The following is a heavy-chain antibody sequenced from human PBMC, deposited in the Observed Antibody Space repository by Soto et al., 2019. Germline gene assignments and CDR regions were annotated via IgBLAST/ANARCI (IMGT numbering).Heavy chain of an antibody. D-gene: IGHD3-10*01. CDR1: GVSISSYY. CDR2: IYYSGST. Sequence: SETLSLTCTVSGVSISSYYWSWIRQHPGKGLEWIGYIYYSGSTYYNPSLKSRVTISVDTSKNQFSLKLSSVTAADTAVYYCARSYYGSGSTTDYWGQGTLVTVSS. CDR3: ARSYYGSGSTTDY. J-gene: IGHJ4*02. V-gene: IGHV4-59*06.